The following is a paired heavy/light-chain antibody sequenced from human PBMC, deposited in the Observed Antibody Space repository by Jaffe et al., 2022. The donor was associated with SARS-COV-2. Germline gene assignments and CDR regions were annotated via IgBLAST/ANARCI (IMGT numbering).Light chain of an antibody. Sequence: QSVLTQPPSVSGAPGQRVTISCTGSSSNIGAGYDVHWYQQLPGTAPKLLIYGNSNRPSGVPDRFSGSKSGTSASLAISGLQAEDEADYYCQSYDSSLSGYVFGTGTKVTVL. V-gene: IGLV1-40*01. CDR3: QSYDSSLSGYV. J-gene: IGLJ1*01. CDR1: SSNIGAGYD. CDR2: GNS.
Heavy chain of an antibody. CDR3: ARDLGRIRLIAARPHYGMDV. CDR1: GYTFTGYY. CDR2: INPNSGGT. D-gene: IGHD6-6*01. V-gene: IGHV1-2*04. Sequence: QVQLVQSGAEVKKPGASVKVSCKASGYTFTGYYMHWVRQAPGQGLEWMGWINPNSGGTNYAQKFQGWVTMTRDTSISTAYMELSRLRSDDTAVYYCARDLGRIRLIAARPHYGMDVWGQGTTVTVSS. J-gene: IGHJ6*02.